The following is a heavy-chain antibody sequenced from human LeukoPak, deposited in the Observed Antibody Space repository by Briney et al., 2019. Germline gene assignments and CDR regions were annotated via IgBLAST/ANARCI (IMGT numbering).Heavy chain of an antibody. J-gene: IGHJ4*02. CDR2: INPNSGGT. V-gene: IGHV1-2*02. Sequence: ASVKVSCKASGYTFTGYYMHWVRQAPGQGLEWMGWINPNSGGTNYAQKFQGRVTMTRDTSISTAYMELSRLRSDDTAVYYCARDVGIAAAGRDYWGQGTLVTVSS. D-gene: IGHD6-13*01. CDR3: ARDVGIAAAGRDY. CDR1: GYTFTGYY.